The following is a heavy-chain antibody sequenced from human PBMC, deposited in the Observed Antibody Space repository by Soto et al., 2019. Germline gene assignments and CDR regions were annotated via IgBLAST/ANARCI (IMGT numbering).Heavy chain of an antibody. CDR2: ISYDGSNK. J-gene: IGHJ6*02. Sequence: GGSLRLSCAASGFTFSSYAMHWARQAPGKGLEWVAVISYDGSNKYYAGSVKGRFTISRDNSKNTLYLQMNGLRAEDTAVYYCARDLSSCSSARCYSYYYGMDVWGQGTTVTVSS. CDR1: GFTFSSYA. CDR3: ARDLSSCSSARCYSYYYGMDV. V-gene: IGHV3-30-3*01. D-gene: IGHD2-2*01.